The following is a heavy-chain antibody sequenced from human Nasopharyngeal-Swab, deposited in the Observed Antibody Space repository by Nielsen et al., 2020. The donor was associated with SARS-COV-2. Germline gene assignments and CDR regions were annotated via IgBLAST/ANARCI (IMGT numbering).Heavy chain of an antibody. D-gene: IGHD2-15*01. Sequence: WIRQPPGKGLEWIGEINHSGSTNYNPSLKSRVTISVDTSKNQFSLKLSSVTAADTAVYYHARDGEGVAAPDYWGQGTLVTVSS. V-gene: IGHV4-34*01. J-gene: IGHJ4*02. CDR3: ARDGEGVAAPDY. CDR2: INHSGST.